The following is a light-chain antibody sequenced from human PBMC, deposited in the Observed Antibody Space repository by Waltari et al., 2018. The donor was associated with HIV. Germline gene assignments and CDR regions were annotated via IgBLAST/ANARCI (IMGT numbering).Light chain of an antibody. V-gene: IGKV4-1*01. J-gene: IGKJ2*01. CDR1: QTVIHTTSNKNT. CDR3: QQHNSPPYT. CDR2: WDS. Sequence: DIVMTQSPDSLAWSHGERATFNCKSSQTVIHTTSNKNTLVWYQQKPGQPPKLLINWDSTREPGVPDRFSGSGTGTDFTLTISSLQAEDVAVYYCQQHNSPPYTFGQGTKLEIK.